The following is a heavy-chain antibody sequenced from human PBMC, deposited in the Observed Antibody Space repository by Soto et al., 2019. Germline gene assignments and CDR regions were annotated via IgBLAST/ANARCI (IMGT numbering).Heavy chain of an antibody. D-gene: IGHD1-26*01. CDR1: GYTFTSYD. V-gene: IGHV1-8*01. Sequence: QVQLVQSGAEVKKPGASMKVSCKASGYTFTSYDINWVRQATGQGLEWMGWMNPNSGNTGYAQKFQGRVTMTRNTSISTAYMELSSLRSEDTAVYYCARGGIVGANDANWFDPWGQGTLVTVSS. CDR3: ARGGIVGANDANWFDP. J-gene: IGHJ5*02. CDR2: MNPNSGNT.